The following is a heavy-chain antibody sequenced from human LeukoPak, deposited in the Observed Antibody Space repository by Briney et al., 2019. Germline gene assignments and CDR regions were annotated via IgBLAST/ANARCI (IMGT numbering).Heavy chain of an antibody. D-gene: IGHD1-1*01. CDR2: IYYSGST. CDR1: GGSISSSSYY. J-gene: IGHJ6*03. CDR3: GRDGAELEISDYYYYVDG. Sequence: KPSETLSLTCTVSGGSISSSSYYWGWIRQSPGKGLEWIGRIYYSGSTYYNPSLKSRVTISVDTSKNQFSLQLSSVAPGDTGVDFCGRDGAELEISDYYYYVDGWGKGTTVTGSS. V-gene: IGHV4-39*07.